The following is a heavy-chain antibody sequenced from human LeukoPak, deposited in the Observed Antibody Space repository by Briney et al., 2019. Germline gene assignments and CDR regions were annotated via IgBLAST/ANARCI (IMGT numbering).Heavy chain of an antibody. CDR2: IKNKANSYST. Sequence: GGSLRLSRAASGFTFSDHGMDWVRQAPGKGLEWVGRIKNKANSYSTEYAASVKGRFTISRDDSKHSLYLQMNSLRTEDTAVYFCTRLVGANFWGQGTLVTVSS. J-gene: IGHJ4*02. CDR1: GFTFSDHG. V-gene: IGHV3-72*01. CDR3: TRLVGANF. D-gene: IGHD1-26*01.